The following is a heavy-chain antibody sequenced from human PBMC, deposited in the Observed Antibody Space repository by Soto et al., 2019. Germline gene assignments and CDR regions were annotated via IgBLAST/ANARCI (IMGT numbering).Heavy chain of an antibody. V-gene: IGHV3-74*01. CDR1: GFTFSSYW. CDR2: ISNDGSS. Sequence: EVQLVESGGGLVQPGGSLRLSCVASGFTFSSYWMHWVRQAPGKGLVWVSSISNDGSSIYADPVKGRFTISRDNAKNTLYLQMNGLRAEDTAVYYCARLPNKSPQNWGQGTLVIVSP. CDR3: ARLPNKSPQN. J-gene: IGHJ1*01.